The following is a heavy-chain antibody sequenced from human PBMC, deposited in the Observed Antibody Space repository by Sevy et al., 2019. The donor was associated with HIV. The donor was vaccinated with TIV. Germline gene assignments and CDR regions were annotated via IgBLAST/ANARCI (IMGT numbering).Heavy chain of an antibody. D-gene: IGHD3-3*01. J-gene: IGHJ6*02. Sequence: GGSLRLSCAASGFTFSSYSMNWLRQAPGKGLEWVSAISSSSSNIYYADSVKGRFTISRDIAKNSLYLQMNSLRAEDTAVYYCARDRTPHYDFWSGYYYGMDVWGQRTTVTVSS. V-gene: IGHV3-21*01. CDR2: ISSSSSNI. CDR1: GFTFSSYS. CDR3: ARDRTPHYDFWSGYYYGMDV.